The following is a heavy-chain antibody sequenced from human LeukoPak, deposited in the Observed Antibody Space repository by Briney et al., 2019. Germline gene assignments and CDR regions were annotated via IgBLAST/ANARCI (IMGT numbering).Heavy chain of an antibody. V-gene: IGHV4-59*01. CDR2: IHNSGST. CDR1: GGFISSYY. J-gene: IGHJ3*02. Sequence: PSQTLSLTCTVSGGFISSYYWSWIRQHPGKGLEWIGYIHNSGSTNYNPSLKSRVTMSVDTSTTQVSLRLTSVTAADTAIYYCARHSGSSGGAFDIWGQGTVVTVSS. CDR3: ARHSGSSGGAFDI. D-gene: IGHD6-6*01.